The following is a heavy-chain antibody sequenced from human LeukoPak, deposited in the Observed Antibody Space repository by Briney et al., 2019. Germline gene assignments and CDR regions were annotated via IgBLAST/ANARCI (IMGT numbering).Heavy chain of an antibody. CDR3: AGYIVVVPAAKSAFDY. Sequence: SETLSLTCAVYGGSFSGYYWSWIRQPPGKGLEWIGEINHNGSTNYNPSLKSRVTISVDTSKNQFSLKLSSVTAADTAVYYCAGYIVVVPAAKSAFDYWGQGTLVTVSS. V-gene: IGHV4-34*01. D-gene: IGHD2-2*01. J-gene: IGHJ4*02. CDR1: GGSFSGYY. CDR2: INHNGST.